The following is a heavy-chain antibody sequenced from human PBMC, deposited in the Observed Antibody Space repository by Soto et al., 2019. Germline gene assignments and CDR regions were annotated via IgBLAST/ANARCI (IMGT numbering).Heavy chain of an antibody. CDR1: GFTFSSYA. D-gene: IGHD6-13*01. V-gene: IGHV3-30-3*01. CDR3: GAGQYFSDY. J-gene: IGHJ4*02. CDR2: ISYDGSDK. Sequence: GGSLRLSCAASGFTFSSYAMHWVRQAPGKGLEWVALISYDGSDKDYADSVKGRFTISRDNSKNTLYLQMNSLRVEDTAVYYCGAGQYFSDYWGQGTLVTVSS.